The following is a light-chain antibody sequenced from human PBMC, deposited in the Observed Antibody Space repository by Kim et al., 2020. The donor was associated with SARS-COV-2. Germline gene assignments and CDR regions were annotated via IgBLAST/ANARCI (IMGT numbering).Light chain of an antibody. J-gene: IGLJ3*02. Sequence: CTFTLTCASSTGAVTSTYYPNWFQQKPGQAPRSLIYSTNNKHSWTPARFSGSLLGGKAALTLSGVQPEDEAEYHCFLYYGGAWVFGGGTQLTVL. CDR1: TGAVTSTYY. CDR3: FLYYGGAWV. CDR2: STN. V-gene: IGLV7-43*01.